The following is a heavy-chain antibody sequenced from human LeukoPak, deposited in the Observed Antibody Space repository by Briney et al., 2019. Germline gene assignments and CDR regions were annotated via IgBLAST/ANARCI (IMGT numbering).Heavy chain of an antibody. CDR2: ISGSGGST. CDR1: GFTFSSYA. CDR3: AKPYYYDSSGYYWYFDY. D-gene: IGHD3-22*01. V-gene: IGHV3-23*01. J-gene: IGHJ4*02. Sequence: GGSLRLSCAASGFTFSSYAMSWVRQAPGKGLEWVSAISGSGGSTYYADSVKGRFTISRDNSKNTLYLQMNSLRAEDTAVYYCAKPYYYDSSGYYWYFDYWGQGTLVSVSS.